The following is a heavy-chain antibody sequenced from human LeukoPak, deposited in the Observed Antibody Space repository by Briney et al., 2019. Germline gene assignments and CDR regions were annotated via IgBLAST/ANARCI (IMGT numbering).Heavy chain of an antibody. CDR1: GGSISSGSYY. CDR3: ARGVGATSVKRFDP. J-gene: IGHJ5*02. V-gene: IGHV4-61*02. D-gene: IGHD1-26*01. Sequence: PSETLSLTCTVSGGSISSGSYYWSWIRQPAGKGLEWIGRIYTSGSTNYNPSLKRRVTISVDTSKNQFSLKLSSVTAADTAVYYCARGVGATSVKRFDPWGQGTLVTVSS. CDR2: IYTSGST.